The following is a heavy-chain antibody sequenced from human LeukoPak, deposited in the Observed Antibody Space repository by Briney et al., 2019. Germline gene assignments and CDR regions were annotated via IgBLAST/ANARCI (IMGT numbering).Heavy chain of an antibody. CDR1: GFTFRSYW. Sequence: GGSLRLARAASGFTFRSYWMHWVRQAPGKGLVWVSRISSDESSTTYANSVKGRFTIFRDNAKNTLNLQMNSLRAEDTAVYYCARGTVAGDWYFDLWGRGTLVTVSS. V-gene: IGHV3-74*03. CDR2: ISSDESST. J-gene: IGHJ2*01. CDR3: ARGTVAGDWYFDL. D-gene: IGHD6-19*01.